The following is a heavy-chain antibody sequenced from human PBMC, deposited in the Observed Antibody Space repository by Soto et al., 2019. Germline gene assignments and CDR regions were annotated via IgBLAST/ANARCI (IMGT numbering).Heavy chain of an antibody. J-gene: IGHJ4*02. CDR3: ARVTYDSLTAYPYYFDY. CDR2: IYYSGSV. Sequence: SETLSLTCTVSGDSIRPYYWTWIRQPPGKGLEWIGYIYYSGSVSYKSSLKSRVTMSVDTSKNQFSLRLNSVTAADTAVYYCARVTYDSLTAYPYYFDYWGQGTLVTVSS. D-gene: IGHD3-9*01. CDR1: GDSIRPYY. V-gene: IGHV4-59*01.